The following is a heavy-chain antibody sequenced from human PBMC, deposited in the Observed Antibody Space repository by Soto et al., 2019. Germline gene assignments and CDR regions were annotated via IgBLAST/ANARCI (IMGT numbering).Heavy chain of an antibody. J-gene: IGHJ4*02. D-gene: IGHD6-13*01. CDR2: IYWDDDK. Sequence: QITLKESGPTLVKPTQTLTLTCTFSGFSLSTSGVGVGWIRQPPGKALEWLALIYWDDDKRYSPSLKGRLTITKDTSKNQVVLTMTNIDPVDTSTYSCAHSKISSSWFLNWCQGTLDTVSS. CDR1: GFSLSTSGVG. V-gene: IGHV2-5*02. CDR3: AHSKISSSWFLN.